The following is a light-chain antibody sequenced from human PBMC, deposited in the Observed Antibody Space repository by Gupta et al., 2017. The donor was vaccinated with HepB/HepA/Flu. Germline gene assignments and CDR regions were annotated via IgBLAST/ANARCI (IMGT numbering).Light chain of an antibody. CDR2: AAS. Sequence: DIPMTQSPSSLSASVVDSVPVTCRASQRIVTYVNWYQQKPGKAPKPLIYAASSLQYGVPSRFSGSGSGTDFTLTITTLQPDDFATYYCQQSYSTPLTFGGGTKVEIK. J-gene: IGKJ4*01. CDR1: QRIVTY. CDR3: QQSYSTPLT. V-gene: IGKV1-39*01.